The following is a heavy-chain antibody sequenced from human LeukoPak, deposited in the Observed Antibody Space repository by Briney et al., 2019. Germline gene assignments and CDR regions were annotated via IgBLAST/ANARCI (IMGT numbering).Heavy chain of an antibody. Sequence: PGGSLRLSCAASGFTVSSNYMSWVRQAPGKGLEWVSVIYSGVSTYYADSVKGRFTISRDNSKNTLYLQMNSLRAEDTALYYCARDRRYYDSSSYYFHWYFDLWGRGTLVTVSS. CDR3: ARDRRYYDSSSYYFHWYFDL. CDR1: GFTVSSNY. V-gene: IGHV3-53*01. CDR2: IYSGVST. D-gene: IGHD3-22*01. J-gene: IGHJ2*01.